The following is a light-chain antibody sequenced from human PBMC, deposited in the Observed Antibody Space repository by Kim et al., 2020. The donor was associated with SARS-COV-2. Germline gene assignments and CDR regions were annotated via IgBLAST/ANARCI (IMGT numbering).Light chain of an antibody. CDR1: NIGSKS. V-gene: IGLV3-21*04. Sequence: SYELTQPPSVSVAPGKTARITCGGNNIGSKSVHWYQQKPGQAPVLVIYYDSDRPSGIPERFPGSNSGNTATLTISRVEAGDEADYYCQVWDSSSDPYVFGTGTKVTVL. CDR3: QVWDSSSDPYV. CDR2: YDS. J-gene: IGLJ1*01.